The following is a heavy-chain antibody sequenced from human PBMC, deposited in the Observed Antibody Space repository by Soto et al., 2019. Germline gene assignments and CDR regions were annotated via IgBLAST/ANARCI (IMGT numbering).Heavy chain of an antibody. D-gene: IGHD3-22*01. V-gene: IGHV4-34*01. CDR3: ARTSYYYDSSGYYGLYYYGMDV. J-gene: IGHJ6*02. CDR2: INHSGST. CDR1: GGSFSGYY. Sequence: PSETLSLTCAVYGGSFSGYYWSWIRQPPGKGLEWIGEINHSGSTNYNPSLKSRVTISVDTSKNQFSLKLSSVTAADTAVYYCARTSYYYDSSGYYGLYYYGMDVWGQGTTVTV.